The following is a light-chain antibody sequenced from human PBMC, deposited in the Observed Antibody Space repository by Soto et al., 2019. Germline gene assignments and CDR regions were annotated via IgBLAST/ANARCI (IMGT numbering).Light chain of an antibody. V-gene: IGKV1-39*01. Sequence: DIQMTQFPSSLSASVRDGVTITCRASQSITTYVNWYKQKPGRAPKLLIHDASDLQSGVPSRYSGSGSGTDFTLTISSLQPEDFATYYCQQSYTTPCTFGQGTKLEIK. CDR2: DAS. J-gene: IGKJ2*02. CDR1: QSITTY. CDR3: QQSYTTPCT.